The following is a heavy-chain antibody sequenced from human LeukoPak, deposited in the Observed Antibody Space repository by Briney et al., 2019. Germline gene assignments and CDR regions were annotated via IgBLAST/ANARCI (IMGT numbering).Heavy chain of an antibody. CDR1: GGSISSSSYY. Sequence: SETLSLTCTVSGGSISSSSYYWGWIRQPPGKGLEWIGSIYYSGSTYYNPSLKSRVTISVDTSKNQFSLKLSSVTAADTAVYYCARVSSGWYWDYYYYMDVWGKGTTVTVSS. V-gene: IGHV4-39*07. D-gene: IGHD6-19*01. J-gene: IGHJ6*03. CDR2: IYYSGST. CDR3: ARVSSGWYWDYYYYMDV.